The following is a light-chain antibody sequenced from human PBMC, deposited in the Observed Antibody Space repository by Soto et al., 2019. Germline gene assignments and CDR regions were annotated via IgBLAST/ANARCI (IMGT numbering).Light chain of an antibody. Sequence: EIVLTQSPGTQSLSPGERATLSCRASQSVTNRYLAWYRQKPGQAPRLLIFGASIRDTGIPDRFSGSGSGTDFTLTINRLEPEDFAVYYCQQYGSSPGTFGQGTKVDIK. CDR2: GAS. V-gene: IGKV3-20*01. J-gene: IGKJ1*01. CDR3: QQYGSSPGT. CDR1: QSVTNRY.